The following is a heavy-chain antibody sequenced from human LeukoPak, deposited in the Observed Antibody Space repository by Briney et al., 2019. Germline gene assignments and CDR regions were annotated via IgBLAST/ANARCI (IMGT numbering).Heavy chain of an antibody. CDR3: AKTNGYYDL. D-gene: IGHD3-22*01. CDR2: ISGSGDKT. V-gene: IGHV3-23*01. J-gene: IGHJ4*02. CDR1: GFTFSSNG. Sequence: PGGSLRLSCAASGFTFSSNGMSWVRKAPGKGLEWVSSISGSGDKTYYADSVKGRFTISRDNSKSTMYLQMNSLRAEDTAVYHCAKTNGYYDLWGQGTQVIVSS.